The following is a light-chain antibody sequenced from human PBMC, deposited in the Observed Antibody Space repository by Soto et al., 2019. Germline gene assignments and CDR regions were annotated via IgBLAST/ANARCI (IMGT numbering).Light chain of an antibody. V-gene: IGLV2-23*01. J-gene: IGLJ1*01. Sequence: QSALTQPASVSGSPGQSITISCTGTSSDVGRYNIVSWYQQYPGKAPKLMIYEGSKRPSGVSNRFSGSKSGNTASLTISGLQAEDEADYYCCSYAGSSTYVFGTGTKVTV. CDR1: SSDVGRYNI. CDR3: CSYAGSSTYV. CDR2: EGS.